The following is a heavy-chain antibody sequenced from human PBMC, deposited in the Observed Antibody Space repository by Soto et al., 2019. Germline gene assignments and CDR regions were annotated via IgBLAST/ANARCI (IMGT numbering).Heavy chain of an antibody. D-gene: IGHD3-10*01. CDR1: GGSIGSGGYY. Sequence: PSETLSLTCTVSGGSIGSGGYYWSWIRQHPGKGLEWIGYIYYSGSTYYNPSLKSRVTISVDTSKNQFSLKLSSVTAADTAVYYCARDHYYGSGSYFSYYYGMDVWGQGTTVTVSS. CDR3: ARDHYYGSGSYFSYYYGMDV. J-gene: IGHJ6*02. V-gene: IGHV4-31*03. CDR2: IYYSGST.